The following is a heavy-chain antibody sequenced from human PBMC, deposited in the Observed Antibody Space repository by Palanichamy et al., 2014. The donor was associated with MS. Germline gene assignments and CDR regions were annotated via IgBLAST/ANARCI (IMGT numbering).Heavy chain of an antibody. Sequence: SGREVRSLGLSEGSCKHLDTPSPATICTGCDRPPGQGLEWMGIINPSGGSTSYAQKFQGRVTMTRDTSTSTVYVELSSLRSEDTAVYYCARDGQRIAARRTRPDYWGQGTLVTVSS. V-gene: IGHV1-46*01. D-gene: IGHD6-6*01. CDR1: DTPSPAT. CDR2: INPSGGST. J-gene: IGHJ4*02. CDR3: ARDGQRIAARRTRPDY.